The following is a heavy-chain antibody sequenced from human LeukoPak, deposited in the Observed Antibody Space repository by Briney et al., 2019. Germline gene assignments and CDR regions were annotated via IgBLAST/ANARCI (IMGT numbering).Heavy chain of an antibody. D-gene: IGHD3-9*01. CDR3: ARGDILTGYYSPGAAFDI. V-gene: IGHV1-18*01. CDR2: ISAYNGST. J-gene: IGHJ3*02. Sequence: ASVKVSCKASGYTFTSYGISWVRQAPGQGLEWMGWISAYNGSTNYAQKLQGRVTMTTDTSTSTAYMELRSLRSDDTAVYYCARGDILTGYYSPGAAFDIWGQGTMVTVSS. CDR1: GYTFTSYG.